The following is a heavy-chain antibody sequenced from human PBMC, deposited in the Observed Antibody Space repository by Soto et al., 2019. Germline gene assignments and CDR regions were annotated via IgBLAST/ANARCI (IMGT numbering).Heavy chain of an antibody. CDR2: IYYSGST. J-gene: IGHJ5*02. CDR3: ARDIYGDYVSSWFDP. Sequence: SETLSLTCTVSGGSISSYYWSWIRQPPGKGLEWIGYIYYSGSTNYNPSLKSRVTISVDTSKNQFSLKLSSVTAADTAVYYCARDIYGDYVSSWFDPWGQGTLVTVSS. CDR1: GGSISSYY. D-gene: IGHD4-17*01. V-gene: IGHV4-59*01.